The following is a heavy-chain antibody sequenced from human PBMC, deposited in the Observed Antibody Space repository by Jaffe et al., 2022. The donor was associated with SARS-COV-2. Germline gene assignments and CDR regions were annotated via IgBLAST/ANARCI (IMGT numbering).Heavy chain of an antibody. CDR2: IRSKANSYAT. D-gene: IGHD6-19*01. J-gene: IGHJ6*02. V-gene: IGHV3-73*01. CDR1: GFTFSGSA. CDR3: TRLGSGPSGNYYYGMDV. Sequence: EVQLVESGGGLVQPGGSLKLSCAASGFTFSGSAMHWVRQASGKGLEWVGRIRSKANSYATAYAASVKGRFTISRDDSKNTAYLQMNSLKTEDTAVYYCTRLGSGPSGNYYYGMDVWGQGTTVTVSS.